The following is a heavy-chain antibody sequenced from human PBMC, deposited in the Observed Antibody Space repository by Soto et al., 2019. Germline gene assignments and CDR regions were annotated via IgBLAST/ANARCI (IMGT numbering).Heavy chain of an antibody. CDR3: ARASIAAVRFDP. D-gene: IGHD6-13*01. CDR1: GYTFTSYA. CDR2: INAGNGNT. J-gene: IGHJ5*02. V-gene: IGHV1-3*01. Sequence: ASVNVSCKASGYTFTSYAMHWVRQAPGQRLEWMGWINAGNGNTKYSQKFQGRVTITRDTSASTAYMELSSLRSEDTAVYYCARASIAAVRFDPWGQGTLVTVSS.